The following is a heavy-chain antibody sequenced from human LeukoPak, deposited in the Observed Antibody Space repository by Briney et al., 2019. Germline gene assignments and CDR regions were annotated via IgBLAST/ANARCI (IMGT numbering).Heavy chain of an antibody. V-gene: IGHV3-30*18. CDR1: GFTFSNYG. J-gene: IGHJ4*02. CDR3: AKDLGDYDGNSDLNY. D-gene: IGHD4-23*01. CDR2: ISYDGSNK. Sequence: SGRSLRLSCAASGFTFSNYGMHWVRQAPGKGLEWVAIISYDGSNKYYADSVKGRFTISRDNSMNTLSLQMNSLRAEDTAVYYCAKDLGDYDGNSDLNYWGQGTLVTVSS.